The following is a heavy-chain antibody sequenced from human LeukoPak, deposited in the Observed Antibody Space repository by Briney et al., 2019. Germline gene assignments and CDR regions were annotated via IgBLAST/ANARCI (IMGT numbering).Heavy chain of an antibody. J-gene: IGHJ4*02. CDR3: AYMGYYDSSGYVAY. D-gene: IGHD3-22*01. CDR2: ISSSSSYI. V-gene: IGHV3-21*01. Sequence: GGSLRLSCAASGFTFSSYSMNWVRQAPGKGLEWVSSISSSSSYIYYADSVKGRFTISRDNSKNTLYLQMNSLRAEDTAVYYCAYMGYYDSSGYVAYWGQGTLVTVSS. CDR1: GFTFSSYS.